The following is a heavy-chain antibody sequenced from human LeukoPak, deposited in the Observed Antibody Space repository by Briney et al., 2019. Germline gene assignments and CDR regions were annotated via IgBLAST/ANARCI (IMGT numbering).Heavy chain of an antibody. V-gene: IGHV1-8*01. D-gene: IGHD1-26*01. CDR3: ARVGGVGATVENFDH. J-gene: IGHJ4*02. Sequence: ASVKVSCKASGYTFTSYDINWMRQATGQGLEWMGWMNPNSGNTGYAQKFQGRVTMTRNTSISTAYMELSSLRSEDTAVYYCARVGGVGATVENFDHWGQGTLVTVSS. CDR2: MNPNSGNT. CDR1: GYTFTSYD.